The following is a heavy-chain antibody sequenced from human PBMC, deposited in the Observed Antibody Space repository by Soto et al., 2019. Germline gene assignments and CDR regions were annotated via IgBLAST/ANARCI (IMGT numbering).Heavy chain of an antibody. Sequence: QVQLQQWGAGPLRPLETLSLTSGVSGGSFRGYYWAWIRQSPGKGLEWIGEINDGVSINYNPSLKSRVSISVDTSKNHYSLNLRSVTAADTAVYYCARESHDILTGPPWVWYFDLWGRGTLVTVSS. D-gene: IGHD3-9*01. CDR3: ARESHDILTGPPWVWYFDL. CDR2: INDGVSI. V-gene: IGHV4-34*01. J-gene: IGHJ2*01. CDR1: GGSFRGYY.